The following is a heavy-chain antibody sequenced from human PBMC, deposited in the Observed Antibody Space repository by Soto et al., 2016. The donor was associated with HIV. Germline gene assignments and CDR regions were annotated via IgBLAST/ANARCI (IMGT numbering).Heavy chain of an antibody. CDR3: ATDQHSGYDR. Sequence: QVQLVQSGAEVKKPGASVKVSCKASGYTFTSYYMHWVRQAPGQGLEWMGIINPSGGSTTYAQKFQGRVTMTRDTSTGTVYMELSSLRSEDTAVYYCATDQHSGYDRWGQGTLVTVS. CDR2: INPSGGST. J-gene: IGHJ4*02. D-gene: IGHD5-12*01. CDR1: GYTFTSYY. V-gene: IGHV1-46*01.